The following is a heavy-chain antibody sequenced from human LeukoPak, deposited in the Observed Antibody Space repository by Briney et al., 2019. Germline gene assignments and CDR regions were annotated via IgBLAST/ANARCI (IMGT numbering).Heavy chain of an antibody. CDR2: INPNNGGT. D-gene: IGHD1-14*01. CDR3: AREGGGSSQTGDY. J-gene: IGHJ4*02. Sequence: ASVKVSCKASGYTFTGYYMHWVRQAPGQGLEWMGRINPNNGGTDYAQKFQGRVTVTGDTSISTAHMEMSSLRSDDTAVYYCAREGGGSSQTGDYWGQGTLVTVSS. CDR1: GYTFTGYY. V-gene: IGHV1-2*06.